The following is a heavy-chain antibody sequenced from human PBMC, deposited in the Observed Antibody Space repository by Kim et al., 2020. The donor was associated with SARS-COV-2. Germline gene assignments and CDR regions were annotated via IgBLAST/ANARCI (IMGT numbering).Heavy chain of an antibody. CDR1: GGSISSGSYY. CDR2: IYTSGST. J-gene: IGHJ6*02. V-gene: IGHV4-61*02. Sequence: SETLSLTCTVSGGSISSGSYYWSWIRQPAGKGLEWIGRIYTSGSTNYNPSLKSRVTISVDTSKNQFSLKLSSVTAADTAVYYCARAGVRGPGGMDVWGQGTTVTVSS. CDR3: ARAGVRGPGGMDV. D-gene: IGHD3-10*01.